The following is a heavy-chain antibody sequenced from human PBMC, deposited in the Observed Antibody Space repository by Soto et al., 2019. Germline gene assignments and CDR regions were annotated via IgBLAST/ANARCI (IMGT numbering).Heavy chain of an antibody. CDR1: GGSISSGGYS. CDR2: IYHSGST. D-gene: IGHD2-2*01. CDR3: ARVPDR. Sequence: PSGAPSLTCAVSGGSISSGGYSWSWIRQPPGKGLEWIGYIYHSGSTYYNPSLKSRVTISVDRSKNQFSLKLSSVTAADTAVYYCARVPDRWGQGILVTVSS. J-gene: IGHJ5*02. V-gene: IGHV4-30-2*01.